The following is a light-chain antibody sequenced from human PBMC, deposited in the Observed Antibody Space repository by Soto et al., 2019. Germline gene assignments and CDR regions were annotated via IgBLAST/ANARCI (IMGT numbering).Light chain of an antibody. CDR2: DAS. CDR1: QTGRNNY. V-gene: IGKV3-20*01. CDR3: QQCDSSPLT. Sequence: FVLTQSPGTLSFSPWESSTHYCGSSQTGRNNYLAWYQQKPGQAPRLLIYDASSRATGIPDRFSGGGSGTDFTLTISRLEPEDFAVYYCQQCDSSPLTFGGGTKVDI. J-gene: IGKJ4*01.